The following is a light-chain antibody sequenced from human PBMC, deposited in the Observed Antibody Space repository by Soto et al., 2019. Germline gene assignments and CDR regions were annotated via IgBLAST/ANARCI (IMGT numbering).Light chain of an antibody. J-gene: IGKJ1*01. V-gene: IGKV3-20*01. CDR1: QSVGSNY. Sequence: EIVLTQFPGTFSLSPGERATLSCMAIQSVGSNYLAWYQQRPGQPPNLLIFGASHRAPDIPDRFSGSGSGTDFTLTISRLEPEDFAVYYCQQYGSSIQTFGQGTKVDIK. CDR3: QQYGSSIQT. CDR2: GAS.